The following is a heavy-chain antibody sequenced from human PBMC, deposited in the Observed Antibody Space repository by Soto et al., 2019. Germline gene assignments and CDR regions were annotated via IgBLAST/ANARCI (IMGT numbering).Heavy chain of an antibody. CDR3: AKDRCTNGVCYFDY. CDR1: GFTFSSYG. J-gene: IGHJ4*02. D-gene: IGHD2-8*01. CDR2: IRGSSSST. Sequence: GGSLRLSCAASGFTFSSYGMHWVRQAPGKGLEWVSAIRGSSSSTYYADSVKGRFTISRDNSKSTLFLQMNSLRAEDTAVYFCAKDRCTNGVCYFDYWGQGTLVTVSS. V-gene: IGHV3-23*01.